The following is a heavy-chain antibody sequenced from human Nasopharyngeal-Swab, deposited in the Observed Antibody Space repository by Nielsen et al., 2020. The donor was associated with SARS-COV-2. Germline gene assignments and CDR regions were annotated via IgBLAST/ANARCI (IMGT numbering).Heavy chain of an antibody. D-gene: IGHD3-22*01. Sequence: WVRQAPGQGLEWMGWINTNTGNPTYAQGFTGRFVFSLDISVSTAYLQISSLKAEDTAVYYCAREDDYDSSGYASDAFDIWGQGTMVTVSS. CDR3: AREDDYDSSGYASDAFDI. CDR2: INTNTGNP. J-gene: IGHJ3*02. V-gene: IGHV7-4-1*02.